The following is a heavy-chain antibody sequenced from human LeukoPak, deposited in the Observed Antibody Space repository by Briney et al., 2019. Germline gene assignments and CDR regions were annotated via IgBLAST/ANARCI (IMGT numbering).Heavy chain of an antibody. D-gene: IGHD2-15*01. CDR1: GYSFTRYW. J-gene: IGHJ4*02. CDR3: ARRCMSGYCSSGGPMDDY. Sequence: LGESLKISCKGSGYSFTRYWIGSVRQMPETGLEWMGVIYPADSDTTYNPSFQGQVTISVDRSINTAYLQWSSLKASDTAMYYCARRCMSGYCSSGGPMDDYWGQGTLVTVSS. CDR2: IYPADSDT. V-gene: IGHV5-51*01.